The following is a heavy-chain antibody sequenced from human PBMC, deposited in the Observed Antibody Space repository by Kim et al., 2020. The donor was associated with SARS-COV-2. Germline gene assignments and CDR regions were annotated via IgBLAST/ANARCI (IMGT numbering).Heavy chain of an antibody. V-gene: IGHV3-49*03. Sequence: GGSLRLSCTASGFTFGDYAMSWFRQAPGKGLEWVGFIRSKAYGGTTEYAASVKGRFTISRDDSKSIAYLQMNSLKTEDTAVYYCTRDTKTITIFGVVINDYYYVMDVWGQGTTVTVSS. J-gene: IGHJ6*02. CDR2: IRSKAYGGTT. CDR1: GFTFGDYA. CDR3: TRDTKTITIFGVVINDYYYVMDV. D-gene: IGHD3-3*01.